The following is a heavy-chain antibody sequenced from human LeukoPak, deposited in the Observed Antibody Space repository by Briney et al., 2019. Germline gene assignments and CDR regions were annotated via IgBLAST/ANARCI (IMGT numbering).Heavy chain of an antibody. CDR3: ATAGQWRFDS. V-gene: IGHV3-11*06. Sequence: GGSLRLSCEASGFTFSDYYMSWIRQAAGKGLEWVSYISNSTSYTNYADSVKGRFTISRDNPQNSLHLQMNSLRADDTAVYYCATAGQWRFDSWGLGTLVTVSS. CDR2: ISNSTSYT. J-gene: IGHJ4*02. CDR1: GFTFSDYY. D-gene: IGHD6-19*01.